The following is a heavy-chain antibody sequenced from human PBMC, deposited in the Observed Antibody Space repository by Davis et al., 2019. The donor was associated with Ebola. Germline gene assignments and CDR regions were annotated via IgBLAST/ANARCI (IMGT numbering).Heavy chain of an antibody. CDR1: GITFSSYG. J-gene: IGHJ6*02. D-gene: IGHD4/OR15-4a*01. Sequence: GESLKISCAASGITFSSYGMHWVRQAPGKGLEWVAVIWYDGSNKYYADSVKGRFTISRDNSKNTLYLQMNSLRAEDTAVYYCARVSRTIYYYYGMDVWGQGTTVTVSS. CDR2: IWYDGSNK. CDR3: ARVSRTIYYYYGMDV. V-gene: IGHV3-30*19.